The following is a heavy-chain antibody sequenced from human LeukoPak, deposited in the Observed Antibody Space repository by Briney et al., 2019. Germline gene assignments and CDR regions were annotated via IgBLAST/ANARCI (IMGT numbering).Heavy chain of an antibody. CDR2: IYYSGST. V-gene: IGHV4-59*01. J-gene: IGHJ6*02. Sequence: SETLSLTCTVSGGSISSYHWSWIRQPPGKGLEGIGYIYYSGSTNYNPSLKSRVTISVDTSKNQFSLKLSSVTAADTAVYYCARDRIAVTTDYGMDVWGQGTTVTVSS. D-gene: IGHD4-11*01. CDR3: ARDRIAVTTDYGMDV. CDR1: GGSISSYH.